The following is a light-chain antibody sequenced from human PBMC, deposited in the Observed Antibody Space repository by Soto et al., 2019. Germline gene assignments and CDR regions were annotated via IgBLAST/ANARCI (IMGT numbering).Light chain of an antibody. J-gene: IGLJ2*01. V-gene: IGLV7-46*01. CDR3: FLTYSGSRV. Sequence: QAVVTQEPSLTVSPGGTVTLTCGSSTGAVTSGHYPYWFRQKPGQAPRTLIYDISKKHSWTPARFSGSLLGGKAALTLSGAQPEDEADYYCFLTYSGSRVFGGGTKLTVL. CDR1: TGAVTSGHY. CDR2: DIS.